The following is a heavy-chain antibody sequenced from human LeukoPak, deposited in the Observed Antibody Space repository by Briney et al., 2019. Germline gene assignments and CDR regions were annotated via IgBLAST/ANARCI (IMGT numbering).Heavy chain of an antibody. CDR1: GFTFNNYA. CDR2: ISGSGGST. CDR3: AKGIGARPSYGMDV. D-gene: IGHD6-6*01. Sequence: PGGSLRLSCAASGFTFNNYAMSWVRQAPGKGLEWVSAISGSGGSTYYADSVKGRFTISRDNSKNTLYLQMNSLRAEDTAVYYCAKGIGARPSYGMDVWGQGTTVTVSS. J-gene: IGHJ6*02. V-gene: IGHV3-23*01.